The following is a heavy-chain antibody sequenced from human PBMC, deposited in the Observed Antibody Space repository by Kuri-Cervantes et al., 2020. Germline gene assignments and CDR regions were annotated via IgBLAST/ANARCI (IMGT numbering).Heavy chain of an antibody. J-gene: IGHJ4*02. CDR1: GYTFTGYY. D-gene: IGHD3-3*01. V-gene: IGHV1-2*02. CDR3: ARGFGVCSEFDFDY. Sequence: SVNVSFKASGYTFTGYYMHWVRQAPGQGLEWMGWINPNSGGTNYAQKFQGRVTMTRDTSINTAFMDLSRLTSDDTAVYYCARGFGVCSEFDFDYWGQGTLVTVSS. CDR2: INPNSGGT.